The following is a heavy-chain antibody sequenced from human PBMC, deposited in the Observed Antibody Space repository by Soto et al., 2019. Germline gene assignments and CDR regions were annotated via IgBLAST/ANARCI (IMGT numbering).Heavy chain of an antibody. V-gene: IGHV4-30-4*01. D-gene: IGHD3-10*01. Sequence: ASETLSLTCTVSGGSINSGDYYWTWVRQPPGKGLEWIGNIFHSGSTYYTPSLQSRVTISLDTSKNHFSLKLSSVTLADTAVYYCARDRYYGSGTYYNFYSGMDVWGQGTTVTVSS. J-gene: IGHJ6*02. CDR3: ARDRYYGSGTYYNFYSGMDV. CDR1: GGSINSGDYY. CDR2: IFHSGST.